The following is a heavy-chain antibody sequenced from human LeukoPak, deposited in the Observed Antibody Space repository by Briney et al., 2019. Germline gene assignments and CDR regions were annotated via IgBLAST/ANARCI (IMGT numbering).Heavy chain of an antibody. CDR2: ISVSGDKT. D-gene: IGHD2-15*01. CDR3: AKNGDRGAYCSGGSCYPYYYYYIDV. J-gene: IGHJ6*03. Sequence: GGSLRLSCAASGFTFSNYDMNWVRQAPGKGLEWVSSISVSGDKTYYADSVKGRFTISRDNSKNTLYLQMNSLRAEDTAIYYCAKNGDRGAYCSGGSCYPYYYYYIDVWGKGTTVTISS. CDR1: GFTFSNYD. V-gene: IGHV3-23*01.